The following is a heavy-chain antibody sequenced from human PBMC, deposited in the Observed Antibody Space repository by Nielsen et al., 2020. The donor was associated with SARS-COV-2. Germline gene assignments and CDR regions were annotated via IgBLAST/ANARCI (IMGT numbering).Heavy chain of an antibody. CDR2: INSDGSKA. V-gene: IGHV3-74*01. Sequence: GESLKISCAASGFTFSNYGMNWVRQIPGKGLAWVAHINSDGSKANYAESVKGRFTISRDNGENTQFLHMNSLRADDTAVYYCVRVRDDGYYYDTGPYDHWGQGTLVTVSS. J-gene: IGHJ4*02. D-gene: IGHD3-16*01. CDR3: VRVRDDGYYYDTGPYDH. CDR1: GFTFSNYG.